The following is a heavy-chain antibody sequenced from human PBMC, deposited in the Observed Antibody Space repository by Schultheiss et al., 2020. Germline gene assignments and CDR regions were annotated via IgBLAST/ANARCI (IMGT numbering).Heavy chain of an antibody. CDR3: AKYKSLELGHYGMDV. J-gene: IGHJ6*02. Sequence: ASVKVSCKASGYTFTGYYVHWVRQAPGQGLEWMGWINPNSGGTNYAQKFQGRVTMTRDTSISTAYMELSRLRSDDTAVYYCAKYKSLELGHYGMDVWGQGTTVTVSS. CDR1: GYTFTGYY. CDR2: INPNSGGT. V-gene: IGHV1-2*02. D-gene: IGHD1-7*01.